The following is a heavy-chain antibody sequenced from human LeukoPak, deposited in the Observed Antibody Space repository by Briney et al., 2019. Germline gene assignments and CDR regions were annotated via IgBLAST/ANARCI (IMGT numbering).Heavy chain of an antibody. J-gene: IGHJ4*02. Sequence: GGSLRLSCAASGFTFSDHYMDWVRQAPGEGLEWVGRTRNKANSYTTEYAASVKGRFTISRDDSKNSLYLQMNSLKTEDAAVYYCARASLDYWGQGTLVTVSS. CDR3: ARASLDY. CDR2: TRNKANSYTT. V-gene: IGHV3-72*01. CDR1: GFTFSDHY.